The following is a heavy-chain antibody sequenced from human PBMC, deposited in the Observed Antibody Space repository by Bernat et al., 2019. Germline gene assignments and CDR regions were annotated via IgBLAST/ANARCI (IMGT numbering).Heavy chain of an antibody. D-gene: IGHD4-17*01. V-gene: IGHV3-9*01. Sequence: EVQLVESGGGLVQPGRSLRLSCAASGFTFDDYAMHWVRQAPGKGLEWVSGISWNSGSIGYADSVKGRFTISRDNAKNTLYLQMNSLRAEDTAVYYCARETDYGDYYFDYWGQGTLVTVSS. J-gene: IGHJ4*02. CDR3: ARETDYGDYYFDY. CDR2: ISWNSGSI. CDR1: GFTFDDYA.